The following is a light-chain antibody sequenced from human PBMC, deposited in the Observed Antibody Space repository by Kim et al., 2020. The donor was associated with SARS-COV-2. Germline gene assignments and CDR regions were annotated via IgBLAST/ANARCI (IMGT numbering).Light chain of an antibody. J-gene: IGLJ2*01. CDR2: SNN. CDR1: SSNIGSNA. Sequence: SVLTQPPSASGTPGQRVTISCSGSSSNIGSNAVNWYQQVPGTAPKLLIYSNNQRPSGVPDRFSGSKSGTSASLAISGLQSEDEANYYCAAWDDSLNAVVFGGRTKVTVL. CDR3: AAWDDSLNAVV. V-gene: IGLV1-44*01.